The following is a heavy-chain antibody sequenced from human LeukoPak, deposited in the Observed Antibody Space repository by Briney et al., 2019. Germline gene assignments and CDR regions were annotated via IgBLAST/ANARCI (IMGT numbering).Heavy chain of an antibody. CDR1: GYTFTSYG. CDR3: ARGTPGSYLGY. J-gene: IGHJ4*02. V-gene: IGHV1-2*04. D-gene: IGHD3-16*02. CDR2: INPNSGGT. Sequence: ASVKVSCKASGYTFTSYGISWVRQAPGQGLEWMGWINPNSGGTNYAQKSKGWVTLTRDTSVNTTYMELSRLTSDVTAVYFCARGTPGSYLGYWGQGTLVTVSP.